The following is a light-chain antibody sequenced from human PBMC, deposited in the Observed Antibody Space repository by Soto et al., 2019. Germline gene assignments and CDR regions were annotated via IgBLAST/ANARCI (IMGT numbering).Light chain of an antibody. CDR2: DAS. V-gene: IGKV3-11*01. CDR1: QSVSTY. CDR3: QQYGSTPLT. Sequence: IVLTQSPAPLSLSPGERATLSCRASQSVSTYLAWYQQKPGQAPRLLIYDASNRATGIPARFSGSGSGTDFTLTISSLEPEDFAVYCQQYGSTPLTFGGGTKVDIK. J-gene: IGKJ4*01.